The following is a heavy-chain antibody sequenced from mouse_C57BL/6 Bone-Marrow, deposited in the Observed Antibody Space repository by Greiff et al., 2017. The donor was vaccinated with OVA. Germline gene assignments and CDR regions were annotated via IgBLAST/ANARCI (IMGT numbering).Heavy chain of an antibody. D-gene: IGHD1-1*01. J-gene: IGHJ1*03. Sequence: VQLQQSGPELVKPGASVKISCKASGYAFSSSWMNWVKQRPGKGLEWIGRIYPGDGDTNYNGKFKGKATLTADKSSSTAYMQLSSLTSEDSAVYFCARGGTTVVDGTWYFDVWGTGTTVTVSS. V-gene: IGHV1-82*01. CDR3: ARGGTTVVDGTWYFDV. CDR1: GYAFSSSW. CDR2: IYPGDGDT.